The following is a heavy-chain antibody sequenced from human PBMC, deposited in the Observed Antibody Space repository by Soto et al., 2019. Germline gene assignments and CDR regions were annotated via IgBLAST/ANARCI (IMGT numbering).Heavy chain of an antibody. D-gene: IGHD3-3*01. CDR3: ARGFWSGYYHTYFDY. CDR2: IWYDGSNK. Sequence: GGSLRLSCAASGFTFSSYGMHWVRQAPGKGLEWVAVIWYDGSNKYYADSVKGRFTISRDNSKNTLYLQMNSLRAEDTAVYYCARGFWSGYYHTYFDYWGQGTLVTVSS. J-gene: IGHJ4*02. CDR1: GFTFSSYG. V-gene: IGHV3-33*01.